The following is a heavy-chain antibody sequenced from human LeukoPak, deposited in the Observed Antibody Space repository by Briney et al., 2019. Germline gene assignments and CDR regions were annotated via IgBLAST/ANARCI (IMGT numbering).Heavy chain of an antibody. D-gene: IGHD4-23*01. CDR3: ARRGSLHSPANP. Sequence: SETLSLTCTVSGGSISGSSYYWDWIRQPPGKGLEWIGSIYYSGNTYYNPSLKGRVTISVDTSKNQFSLKLTSVTAADTAVYYCARRGSLHSPANPWGQGTLVTVSS. CDR2: IYYSGNT. V-gene: IGHV4-39*01. CDR1: GGSISGSSYY. J-gene: IGHJ5*02.